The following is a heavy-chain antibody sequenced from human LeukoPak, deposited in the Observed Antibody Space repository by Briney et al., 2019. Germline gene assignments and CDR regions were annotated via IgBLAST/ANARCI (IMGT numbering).Heavy chain of an antibody. J-gene: IGHJ3*02. CDR2: IIPSGGTT. CDR3: ARRRFGIDALDI. Sequence: GASVKVSCKASGYTFTSYYMHWVRQAPGQGLEWMGIIIPSGGTTSYAQKFQGRVTMTRDTSTSTVDMELSSLRSEDTAVYCCARRRFGIDALDIWGQGTMVTVSP. CDR1: GYTFTSYY. V-gene: IGHV1-46*01. D-gene: IGHD1-14*01.